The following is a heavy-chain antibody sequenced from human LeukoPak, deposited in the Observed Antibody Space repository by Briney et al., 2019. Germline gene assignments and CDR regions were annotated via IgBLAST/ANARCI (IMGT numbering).Heavy chain of an antibody. V-gene: IGHV3-30-3*01. J-gene: IGHJ3*02. D-gene: IGHD2-15*01. CDR2: ISYDGSNK. Sequence: GGSLRLSCAASGFTFSSYAMHWVRQAPGKGLEWVAVISYDGSNKYYADSVKGRFTISRDNSKNTLYLQMNSLRAEDTAVYYCARLVVAATLPLPDAFDIWGQGTMVTVSS. CDR1: GFTFSSYA. CDR3: ARLVVAATLPLPDAFDI.